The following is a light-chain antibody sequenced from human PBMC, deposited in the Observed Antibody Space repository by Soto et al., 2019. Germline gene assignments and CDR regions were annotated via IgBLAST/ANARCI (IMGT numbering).Light chain of an antibody. Sequence: EIVLTQSPATLSLSPGERATLSCRASQSVSNYLAWYQQKPGQAPRLLVYDSSNRATGTPARFSGSGSGTDFTLTITSLEPEDFADYYCQQRSRPFTFGQGTRLEIK. CDR2: DSS. CDR1: QSVSNY. CDR3: QQRSRPFT. V-gene: IGKV3-11*01. J-gene: IGKJ5*01.